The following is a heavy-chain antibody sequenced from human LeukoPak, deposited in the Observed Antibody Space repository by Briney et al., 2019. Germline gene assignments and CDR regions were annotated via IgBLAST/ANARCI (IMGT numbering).Heavy chain of an antibody. D-gene: IGHD2-2*01. CDR1: GDSVSSNSVT. J-gene: IGHJ5*02. CDR3: ARRLTQYDCFDP. Sequence: SQTLSLTCAISGDSVSSNSVTWNWIRQSPSRGLEWLGRIYYRSTWYNDYAVSVRGRITVNPDTSKNQFSLHLNSVPPEDTAVYYCARRLTQYDCFDPWGQGILVTVSS. CDR2: IYYRSTWYN. V-gene: IGHV6-1*01.